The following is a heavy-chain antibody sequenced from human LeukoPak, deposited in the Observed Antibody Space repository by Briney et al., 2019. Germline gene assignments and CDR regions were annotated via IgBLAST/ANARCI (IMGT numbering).Heavy chain of an antibody. Sequence: GGSLRLSCAASGFTFSSYAMSWVRQAPGKGLEWVSAISGSGSSTHYADSVKGRFTISRDNSKNTLYLQMNSLRAEDTAVYYCARVAGAARPSNPYYYYYMDVWGKGTTVTVSS. J-gene: IGHJ6*03. V-gene: IGHV3-23*01. CDR3: ARVAGAARPSNPYYYYYMDV. CDR2: ISGSGSST. CDR1: GFTFSSYA. D-gene: IGHD6-6*01.